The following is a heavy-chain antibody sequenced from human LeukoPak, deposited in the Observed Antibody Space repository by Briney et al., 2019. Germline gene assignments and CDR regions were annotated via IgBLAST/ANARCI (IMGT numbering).Heavy chain of an antibody. V-gene: IGHV3-7*01. CDR3: ATDRDNSDWQKRFDS. D-gene: IGHD2-21*02. CDR2: INQDASEI. CDR1: GFTFSTYW. Sequence: GGSLRLSCAASGFTFSTYWRNWYRQAPGKGLDWVGNINQDASEINYVDSVRGRFTISRDNAKNSLHLQMNSLGAEDTAVYYCATDRDNSDWQKRFDSWGQGTLVTVSS. J-gene: IGHJ4*02.